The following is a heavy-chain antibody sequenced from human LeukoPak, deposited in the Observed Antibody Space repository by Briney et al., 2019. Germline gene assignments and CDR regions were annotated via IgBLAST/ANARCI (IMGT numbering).Heavy chain of an antibody. V-gene: IGHV3-30-3*01. Sequence: PGRSLRLSCAASGFTFTYYAMHWVRQAPGKGLEWVAVVSNDGSNQDYTDSVKGRFIISRDDSKNTVYLQMNSLRVDDTALYYCARGPDPVVRGPRRAFDLWGQGTMVTVSS. CDR3: ARGPDPVVRGPRRAFDL. J-gene: IGHJ3*01. D-gene: IGHD3-10*01. CDR1: GFTFTYYA. CDR2: VSNDGSNQ.